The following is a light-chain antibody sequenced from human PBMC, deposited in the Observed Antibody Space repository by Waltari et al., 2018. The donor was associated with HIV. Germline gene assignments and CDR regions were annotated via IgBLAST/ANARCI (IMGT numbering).Light chain of an antibody. CDR1: SSDVGTYNL. J-gene: IGLJ3*02. V-gene: IGLV2-14*02. CDR3: STWDQSLGIWV. CDR2: EVS. Sequence: QSALTQPASVSGSPGQSITISCTGTSSDVGTYNLVSWFQQHPGKAPKLMIFEVSKRPSEISNRFSGSKSGNTASLTISGLQPEDEADYYCSTWDQSLGIWVFGGGTKLTVL.